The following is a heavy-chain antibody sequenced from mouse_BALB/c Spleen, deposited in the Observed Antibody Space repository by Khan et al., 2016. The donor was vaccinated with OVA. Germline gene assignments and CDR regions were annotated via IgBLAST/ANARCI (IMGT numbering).Heavy chain of an antibody. Sequence: QVQLKQSGPGLVAPSQSLSLTCIVSGFSFTSFGVHWVRQPPGKGLEWLGVIWAGGSTNSTSAPMSRLSISKDNTKSQVFIKMNSLQTDDTAMYYCARLEDIWGQGTTLTVSS. J-gene: IGHJ2*01. D-gene: IGHD1-3*01. V-gene: IGHV2-9*02. CDR2: IWAGGST. CDR3: ARLEDI. CDR1: GFSFTSFG.